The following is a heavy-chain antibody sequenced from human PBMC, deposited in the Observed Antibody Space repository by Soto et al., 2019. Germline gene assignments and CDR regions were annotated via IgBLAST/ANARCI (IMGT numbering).Heavy chain of an antibody. CDR1: GFSLSTSGVG. Sequence: QITLKESGPTLVKPTQTLTLTCTFSGFSLSTSGVGVGWIRQPPGKALEWLALIYWDDDKRYSPSLKSRLTITKDSSKNQVVLTMTNMDPVDTATYYCAREGMAEDSSGGSFDYWGQGTLFTVSS. D-gene: IGHD3-22*01. J-gene: IGHJ4*02. CDR3: AREGMAEDSSGGSFDY. V-gene: IGHV2-5*02. CDR2: IYWDDDK.